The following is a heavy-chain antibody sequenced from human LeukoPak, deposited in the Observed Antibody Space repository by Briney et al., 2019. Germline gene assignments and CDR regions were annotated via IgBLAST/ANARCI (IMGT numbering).Heavy chain of an antibody. CDR1: GFTFSSYS. CDR2: ISSSSSMI. Sequence: GGSLRLSCAASGFTFSSYSMNWVRQVPGKVLEWVSYISSSSSMIYYADSVEGRFTISRDNSKNTLYLQMKSLRAEDTAVYYCARDLHPRLAGFFDYWGQGTLVTVSS. D-gene: IGHD3-3*02. CDR3: ARDLHPRLAGFFDY. V-gene: IGHV3-48*01. J-gene: IGHJ4*02.